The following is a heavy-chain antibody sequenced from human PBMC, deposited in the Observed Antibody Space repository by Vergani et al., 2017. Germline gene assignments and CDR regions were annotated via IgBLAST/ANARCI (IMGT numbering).Heavy chain of an antibody. CDR1: GFSFPGYA. D-gene: IGHD5-12*01. CDR3: AKARPRNSGYDYLYYYHAMDV. CDR2: VSGSSATP. Sequence: EVQLLESGGGLVQPGGSLRLSCEASGFSFPGYAMSWVRQAPGKRLEWVSSVSGSSATPYYADSVKGRFIISRDNSKNTLHLQMNSLSAGDTAVYYCAKARPRNSGYDYLYYYHAMDVWSQGTTVTVSS. J-gene: IGHJ6*02. V-gene: IGHV3-23*01.